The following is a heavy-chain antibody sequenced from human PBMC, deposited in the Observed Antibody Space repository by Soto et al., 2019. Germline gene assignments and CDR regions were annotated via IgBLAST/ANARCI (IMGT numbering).Heavy chain of an antibody. J-gene: IGHJ6*03. CDR1: GFTFDDYA. CDR2: ISWNSGSI. Sequence: PGGSLRLSCAASGFTFDDYAMHWVRQAPGKGLEWVSGISWNSGSIGYADSVKGRFTISRDNAKNSLYLQMNSLRAEDTALYYCAKAPPVNKGLQEAYYYYYMDVCGKGTTLTVSS. CDR3: AKAPPVNKGLQEAYYYYYMDV. V-gene: IGHV3-9*01. D-gene: IGHD4-4*01.